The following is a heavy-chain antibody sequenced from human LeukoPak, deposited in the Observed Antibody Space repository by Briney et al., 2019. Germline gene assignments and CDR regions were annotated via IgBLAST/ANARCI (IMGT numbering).Heavy chain of an antibody. D-gene: IGHD4-17*01. CDR1: GFTFSSYG. V-gene: IGHV3-30*03. CDR2: ISYDGSNK. Sequence: PGGSLTLSCAASGFTFSSYGMHWVRQAPGKGLEWVAVISYDGSNKYYADSVKGRFTISRDNSKNTLYLQMNSLRAEDTAVYYCARAASTGNIDYWGQGTLVTVSS. CDR3: ARAASTGNIDY. J-gene: IGHJ4*02.